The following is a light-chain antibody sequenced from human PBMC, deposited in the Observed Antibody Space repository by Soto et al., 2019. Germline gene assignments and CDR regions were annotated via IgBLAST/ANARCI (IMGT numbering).Light chain of an antibody. CDR3: QQYGSSPRT. V-gene: IGKV3-20*01. Sequence: EIVLTQSPGTLSLSPGERVTLSCRASQSVSSSYLAWYQQKPGQAPRLLIYGASSRATGIPDRFSGSGSGTDFTLTIRRLEPEDFAVYSCQQYGSSPRTFGQGTKLEIK. CDR1: QSVSSSY. CDR2: GAS. J-gene: IGKJ2*01.